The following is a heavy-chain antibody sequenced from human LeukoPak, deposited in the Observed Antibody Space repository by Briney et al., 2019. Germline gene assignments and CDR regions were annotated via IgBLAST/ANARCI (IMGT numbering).Heavy chain of an antibody. CDR1: GFTFSAYA. J-gene: IGHJ4*02. D-gene: IGHD6-13*01. CDR2: ISVSGGTT. CDR3: AKVMGSSSSSDY. V-gene: IGHV3-23*01. Sequence: GGPLRLSCAASGFTFSAYAMSWVRQAQGKRLEWVSGISVSGGTTDYADSVKGRFTISRDNSKNTLYLQMNSLRAEDTAVYYCAKVMGSSSSSDYWGQGTLVTVSS.